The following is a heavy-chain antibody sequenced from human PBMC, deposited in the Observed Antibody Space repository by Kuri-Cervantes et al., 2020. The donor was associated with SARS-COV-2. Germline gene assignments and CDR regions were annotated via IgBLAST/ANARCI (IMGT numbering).Heavy chain of an antibody. CDR1: GFLLSASA. V-gene: IGHV3-73*01. CDR3: TTLIDY. J-gene: IGHJ4*02. Sequence: GESLKISCEVFGFLLSASAIHWVRQASGKGLEWVGRVRGKANNYATAYAASVKGRFTISRDDSKNMAYLQMNSLKTEDTAVYYCTTLIDYWGQGALVTVSS. CDR2: VRGKANNYAT.